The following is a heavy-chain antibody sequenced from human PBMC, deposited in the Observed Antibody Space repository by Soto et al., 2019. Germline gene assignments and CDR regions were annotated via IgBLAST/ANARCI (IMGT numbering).Heavy chain of an antibody. D-gene: IGHD2-2*01. CDR3: ARAVVPASDTYYYYNYMDV. CDR2: ISAYNGNT. Sequence: ASVKVSCKASGYTFTSYGISWVRQAPGQGLEWMGWISAYNGNTNYAQKLQGRVTMTTDTSTSTAYMELRSLRSDDTAVYYCARAVVPASDTYYYYNYMDVWGKGTTVTVSS. CDR1: GYTFTSYG. V-gene: IGHV1-18*01. J-gene: IGHJ6*03.